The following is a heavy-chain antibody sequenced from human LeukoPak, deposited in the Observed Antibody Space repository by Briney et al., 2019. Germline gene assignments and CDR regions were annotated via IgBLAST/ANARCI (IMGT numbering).Heavy chain of an antibody. CDR2: IIPIFGTA. CDR1: GGTFSSYA. V-gene: IGHV1-69*13. J-gene: IGHJ6*03. CDR3: ARDPACEYSSSCYMDV. D-gene: IGHD6-6*01. Sequence: ASVKVSCKASGGTFSSYAISWVRQAPGQGLEWMGGIIPIFGTANYAQKFQGRVTITADESTSTAYMELSSLGSEDTAVYYCARDPACEYSSSCYMDVWGKGTTVTVSS.